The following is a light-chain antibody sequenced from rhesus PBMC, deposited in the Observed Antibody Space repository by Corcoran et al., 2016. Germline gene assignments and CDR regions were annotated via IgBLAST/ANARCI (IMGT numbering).Light chain of an antibody. Sequence: DIQMTQYPSDLSASVGDRVTISCRASQNIYSNLAWYQQKPGKAHKLLIYAASSLQTGIPSRFSGSGSGTAFTLTISILQPEDSAAYYCQHYYDNPPTFGQGTKVEIK. CDR2: AAS. CDR1: QNIYSN. V-gene: IGKV1S12*01. J-gene: IGKJ1*01. CDR3: QHYYDNPPT.